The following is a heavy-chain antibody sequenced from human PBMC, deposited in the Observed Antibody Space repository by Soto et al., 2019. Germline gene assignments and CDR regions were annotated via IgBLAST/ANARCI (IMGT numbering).Heavy chain of an antibody. J-gene: IGHJ4*02. CDR3: TRHAGGSDYFDY. V-gene: IGHV3-73*01. CDR2: IRSKANSYAA. CDR1: GFTFSGSA. D-gene: IGHD2-15*01. Sequence: GGSLRLSCATSGFTFSGSAMHWVRQASGKGLEWVGRIRSKANSYAAAYAASVKGRFTISRDDSKNTAYLQMNSLKTEDTAVYYCTRHAGGSDYFDYWGQGTLVTVSS.